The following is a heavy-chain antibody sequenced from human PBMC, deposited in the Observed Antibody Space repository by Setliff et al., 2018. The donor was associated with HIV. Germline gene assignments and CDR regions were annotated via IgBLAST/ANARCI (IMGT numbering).Heavy chain of an antibody. CDR1: GYTFINYG. CDR3: ARGGPARVALLYWFDP. D-gene: IGHD2-21*01. Sequence: ASVKVSCKASGYTFINYGINWLRQAPGQGLEWVGWINPYNGNTKYGQKFQGTVTMTRDTTTSTAYLELRRLRPDDTAVYFCARGGPARVALLYWFDPWGQGTLVTVSS. J-gene: IGHJ5*02. CDR2: INPYNGNT. V-gene: IGHV1-18*01.